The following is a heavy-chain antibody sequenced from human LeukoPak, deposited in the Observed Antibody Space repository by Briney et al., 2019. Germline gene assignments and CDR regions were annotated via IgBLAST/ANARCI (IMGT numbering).Heavy chain of an antibody. CDR2: IYHSGST. CDR1: GGSFSGYY. J-gene: IGHJ4*02. CDR3: ASIPADTVTTSPGDY. V-gene: IGHV4-30-2*01. Sequence: TLSLTCAVYGGSFSGYYWSWIRQPPGKGLEWIGYIYHSGSTYYNPSLKSRVTISVDRSKNQFSLKLSSVTAADTAVYYCASIPADTVTTSPGDYWGQGTLVTVSS. D-gene: IGHD4-11*01.